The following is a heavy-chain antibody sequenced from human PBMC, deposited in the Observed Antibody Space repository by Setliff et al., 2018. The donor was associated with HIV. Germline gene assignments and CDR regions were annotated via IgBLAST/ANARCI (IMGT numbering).Heavy chain of an antibody. CDR2: ISSSSSYI. D-gene: IGHD4-4*01. CDR1: GFTFSSYS. Sequence: PGGSLRLSCAASGFTFSSYSMNWVRQAPGKGLEWVSSISSSSSYIYYADSVKGRFTISRTNAKNSLYLQMNSLRAEDTAVYYCARGFYSNYPDYFDYWGQGTLVTVSS. CDR3: ARGFYSNYPDYFDY. V-gene: IGHV3-21*01. J-gene: IGHJ4*02.